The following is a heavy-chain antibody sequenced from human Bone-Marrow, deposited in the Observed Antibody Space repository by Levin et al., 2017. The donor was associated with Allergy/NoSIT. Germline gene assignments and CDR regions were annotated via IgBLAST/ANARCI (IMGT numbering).Heavy chain of an antibody. CDR3: ARESDDRWRNDFDS. V-gene: IGHV3-21*01. D-gene: IGHD1-1*01. Sequence: TSETLSLTCAASGFTFSSSSMNWVRQAPGKGLEWVSSISDIGAHIFYADSVRGRFTISRDNTMNSLFLQMNSLRADDTAVYFCARESDDRWRNDFDSWGQGTPVTVSS. CDR2: ISDIGAHI. J-gene: IGHJ5*01. CDR1: GFTFSSSS.